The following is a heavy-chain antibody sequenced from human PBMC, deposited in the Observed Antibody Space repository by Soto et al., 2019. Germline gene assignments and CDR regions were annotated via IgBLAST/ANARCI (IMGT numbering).Heavy chain of an antibody. CDR3: ARTLRSVTTFDY. J-gene: IGHJ4*02. Sequence: QVQLQESGPGLVKPSETLSLTCTVSGGSISSYYWSWIRQPPGKGLEWIGYIYYSGSTNYNPSLKSRVTISVDTSKNQFSLKLSSVTAADTAVYYCARTLRSVTTFDYWGQGTLVTVSS. CDR1: GGSISSYY. V-gene: IGHV4-59*01. CDR2: IYYSGST. D-gene: IGHD4-17*01.